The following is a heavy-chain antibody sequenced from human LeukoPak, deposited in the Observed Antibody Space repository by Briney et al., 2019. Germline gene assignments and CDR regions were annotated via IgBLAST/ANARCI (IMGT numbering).Heavy chain of an antibody. D-gene: IGHD3-3*01. CDR2: MNPNSGNT. CDR3: ARRRAVYYDFWSGYSYYYYYMDV. J-gene: IGHJ6*03. CDR1: GYTFTSYD. V-gene: IGHV1-8*03. Sequence: ASVKVSCKASGYTFTSYDINWVRQATGQGLEWMGWMNPNSGNTGYAQKFQGRVTITRNTSISTAYMELSSLRSEDTAVYYCARRRAVYYDFWSGYSYYYYYMDVWGKGTTVTVSS.